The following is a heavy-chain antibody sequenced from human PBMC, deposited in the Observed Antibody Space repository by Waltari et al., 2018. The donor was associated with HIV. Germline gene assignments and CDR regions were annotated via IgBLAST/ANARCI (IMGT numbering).Heavy chain of an antibody. CDR2: ISWNSDST. CDR1: GFTFVDYA. D-gene: IGHD3-10*01. CDR3: TKAESFFHPPDY. J-gene: IGHJ4*02. Sequence: EVQLVESGGGLVQPGRSLRLSGAASGFTFVDYAMHWVRQVSGKGLEWVSGISWNSDSTGYADSVKGRFTISRDNAKTSLYLQMNSLRTEDTALYYCTKAESFFHPPDYWGQGTLVTVSS. V-gene: IGHV3-9*01.